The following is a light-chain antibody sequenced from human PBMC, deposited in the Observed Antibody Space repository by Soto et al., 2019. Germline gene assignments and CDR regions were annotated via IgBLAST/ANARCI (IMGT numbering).Light chain of an antibody. CDR3: QHYNSYSEA. CDR1: QTISSW. V-gene: IGKV1-5*03. CDR2: KAS. J-gene: IGKJ1*01. Sequence: DIQMTQSPSTLSGSVGDRVTITCRASQTISSWLAWYQQKPGKAPKLLIYKASTLKSGVPSRFSGSGSGPEFTLTISSLQPDDFATYYCQHYNSYSEAFGQGTKV.